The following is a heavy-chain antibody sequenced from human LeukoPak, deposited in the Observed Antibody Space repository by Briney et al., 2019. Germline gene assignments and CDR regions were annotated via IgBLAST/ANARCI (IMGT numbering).Heavy chain of an antibody. Sequence: ASVKVSCKASGYTFSDTGWYPYWLRQAPGQGLECMGWIHPNNGATAYAQNFPGRVATTRDTSISTAYMELRRLRPDDTAVYYCARDGPAQMVEFDYWGQGTLVTVSS. CDR1: GYTFSDTGWY. J-gene: IGHJ4*02. V-gene: IGHV1-2*02. CDR2: IHPNNGAT. CDR3: ARDGPAQMVEFDY. D-gene: IGHD3-10*01.